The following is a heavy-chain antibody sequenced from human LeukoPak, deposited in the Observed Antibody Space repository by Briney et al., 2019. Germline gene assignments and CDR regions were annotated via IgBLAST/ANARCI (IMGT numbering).Heavy chain of an antibody. CDR3: ARGHNENNYKSTIDV. J-gene: IGHJ3*01. CDR1: GDSISTSTW. Sequence: SETLSLTCAVSGDSISTSTWWNWVRQPQGKGLEWIGEIYHSGSTNRNPSLKSRVTISVDKTNNQFSLKLSSVTAADTAMYYCARGHNENNYKSTIDVWGQGTMVTVSS. CDR2: IYHSGST. D-gene: IGHD1/OR15-1a*01. V-gene: IGHV4-4*02.